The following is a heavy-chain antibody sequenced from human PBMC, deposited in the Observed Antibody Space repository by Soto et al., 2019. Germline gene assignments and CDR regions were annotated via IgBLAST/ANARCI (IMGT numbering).Heavy chain of an antibody. J-gene: IGHJ4*02. CDR1: GFTFSSYA. V-gene: IGHV3-23*01. CDR2: ISGSGHGT. Sequence: GGSLRLSCAASGFTFSSYAMTCVRQAPGKGLEWVSAISGSGHGTYYADSVKGRFTITRDNSKNTVYLQMNSLRAEDTAVYYCAKSLAYCGSDCYPYFEYWGQGALVTVSS. D-gene: IGHD2-21*02. CDR3: AKSLAYCGSDCYPYFEY.